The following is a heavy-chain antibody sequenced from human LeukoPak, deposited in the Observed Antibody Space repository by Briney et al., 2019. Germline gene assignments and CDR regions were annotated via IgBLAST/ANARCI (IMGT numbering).Heavy chain of an antibody. CDR3: AKTTVTTDWEYYYYMDV. J-gene: IGHJ6*03. CDR2: IRYDGSNK. D-gene: IGHD4-11*01. CDR1: GFTFSSYG. V-gene: IGHV3-30*02. Sequence: GGSLRLSCAASGFTFSSYGMHWVRQAPGKGLEWVAFIRYDGSNKYYADSVKGRFTISRDNSKNTLYLQMNSLRAEDTAVYYCAKTTVTTDWEYYYYMDVWGKGTTVTVSS.